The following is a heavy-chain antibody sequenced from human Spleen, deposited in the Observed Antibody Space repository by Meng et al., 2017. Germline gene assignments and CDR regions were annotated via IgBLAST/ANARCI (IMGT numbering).Heavy chain of an antibody. Sequence: QGQVVQSGAEVKKPGAQVKVSCKPSGYNFPDYYIHWVRRAPGQGLEWMGRINPKSGDTHYAQKFQARVTMTGDTSISTAYMELSGLRSDDTAMYYCARDEDISAAGKLFGDYWGQGTPVTVSS. J-gene: IGHJ4*02. V-gene: IGHV1-2*06. CDR2: INPKSGDT. D-gene: IGHD6-25*01. CDR1: GYNFPDYY. CDR3: ARDEDISAAGKLFGDY.